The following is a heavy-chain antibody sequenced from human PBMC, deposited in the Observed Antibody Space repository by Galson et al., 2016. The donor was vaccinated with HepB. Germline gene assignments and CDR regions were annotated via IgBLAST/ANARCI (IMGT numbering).Heavy chain of an antibody. J-gene: IGHJ5*02. V-gene: IGHV3-7*01. CDR2: TKNDGSQK. D-gene: IGHD2-2*01. Sequence: SLRLSCAASGFTFSNYWMSWVRQAPGKGLEWVANTKNDGSQKYYVDSVKGRFTISRDNGKNSLYLQMGSLRAEDTAVYYCARGDCSSSTCYVIWFDPWGQGTLVTVSS. CDR1: GFTFSNYW. CDR3: ARGDCSSSTCYVIWFDP.